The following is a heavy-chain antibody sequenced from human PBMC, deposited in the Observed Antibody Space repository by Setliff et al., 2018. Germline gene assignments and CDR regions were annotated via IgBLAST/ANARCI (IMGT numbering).Heavy chain of an antibody. V-gene: IGHV3-21*01. CDR2: ISGSSSYI. CDR3: ARDHGIVPGVDYMDV. D-gene: IGHD1-26*01. J-gene: IGHJ6*03. CDR1: GLTFSSYG. Sequence: GGSLRLSCAASGLTFSSYGMNWVRQAPGKGLEWVSCISGSSSYIHYADSMKGRFTISRDNAKNSLYLQMNSLRAEDTAVYYCARDHGIVPGVDYMDVWGKGTTGTVS.